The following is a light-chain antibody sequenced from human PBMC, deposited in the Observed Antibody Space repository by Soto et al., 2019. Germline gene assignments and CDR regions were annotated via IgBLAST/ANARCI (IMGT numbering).Light chain of an antibody. CDR1: SSNIGAGYD. CDR2: GNS. J-gene: IGLJ2*01. Sequence: QSVLTQPPSVSGAPGQRVTISCTGSSSNIGAGYDVHWYQQLPGTAPKLLIYGNSNRPSGVPDRFSGSKSGTSASLAITELHADDDAAYYCQSYDCSLGGHVVFGGGTKLTVL. V-gene: IGLV1-40*01. CDR3: QSYDCSLGGHVV.